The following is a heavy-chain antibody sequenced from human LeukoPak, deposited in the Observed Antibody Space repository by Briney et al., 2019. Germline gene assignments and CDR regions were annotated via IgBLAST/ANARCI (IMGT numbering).Heavy chain of an antibody. D-gene: IGHD3-22*01. CDR3: ARDGDSSGYWGFDI. CDR1: GYTFTGYY. Sequence: GASVKVSCKASGYTFTGYYMQWVRQAPGQGLEWMGWINPNSGVTNYAQKFQGRVTMTRDMSTSTVYMELSSLRSEDTAVYYCARDGDSSGYWGFDIWGQGTMVTVSS. CDR2: INPNSGVT. V-gene: IGHV1-2*02. J-gene: IGHJ3*02.